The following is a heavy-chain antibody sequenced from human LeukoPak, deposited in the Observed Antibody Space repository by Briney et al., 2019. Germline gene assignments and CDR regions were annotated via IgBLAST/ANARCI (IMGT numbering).Heavy chain of an antibody. CDR3: ARGLLWFGEWVGSNYYYGMDV. CDR1: GFTFSSYD. Sequence: PGGSLRLSCAVSGFTFSSYDMHWVRQATGKGLEWVSAMGTAGDTYYPGSVKGRFTIARENAKNYLYLQMNSLRAGDTAEYYCARGLLWFGEWVGSNYYYGMDVWGQGTTVTVSS. V-gene: IGHV3-13*01. J-gene: IGHJ6*02. D-gene: IGHD3-10*01. CDR2: MGTAGDT.